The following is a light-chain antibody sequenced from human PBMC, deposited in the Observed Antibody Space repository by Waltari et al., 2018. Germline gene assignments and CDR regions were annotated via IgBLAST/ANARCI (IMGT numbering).Light chain of an antibody. CDR1: QDISDR. Sequence: DIQMTQSPSSLSASVGDRVSITCQASQDISDRLNWYQQKPGRAPNLFIYDASDLETGVPSRFSGSGSGTDFTFTISSLQPEDVATYYCQQCDDLPWTFGQGTKVEIK. V-gene: IGKV1-33*01. CDR2: DAS. J-gene: IGKJ1*01. CDR3: QQCDDLPWT.